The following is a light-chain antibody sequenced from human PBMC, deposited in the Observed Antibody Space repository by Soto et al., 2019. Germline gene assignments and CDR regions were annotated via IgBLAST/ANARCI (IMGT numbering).Light chain of an antibody. CDR3: TSPTPGSLYV. CDR2: MVS. Sequence: HPAAVTSCAGPTITISCTWTSRDVGNYNCFSWYQHYPGRVPKLLIYMVSNRASGVSNRFSGSKSGKTASMTISGLQAEDEADYFCTSPTPGSLYVVGTGTKVTRP. CDR1: SRDVGNYNC. V-gene: IGLV2-14*01. J-gene: IGLJ1*01.